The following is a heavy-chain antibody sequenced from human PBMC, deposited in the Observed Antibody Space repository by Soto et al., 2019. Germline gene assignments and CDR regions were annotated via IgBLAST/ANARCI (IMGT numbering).Heavy chain of an antibody. CDR2: ISSSSYYI. CDR3: AREKEDEGSSSLRVYYGMDA. J-gene: IGHJ6*02. CDR1: GFTLSTYR. Sequence: GGSLRLSCAAYGFTLSTYRMTWVRQAPGKGLEWVSSISSSSYYIHYADSVKGRFTISRDSAKNSVYLQLNSLRAEDTAVYYCAREKEDEGSSSLRVYYGMDAWGQGTTVTSP. V-gene: IGHV3-21*01. D-gene: IGHD6-6*01.